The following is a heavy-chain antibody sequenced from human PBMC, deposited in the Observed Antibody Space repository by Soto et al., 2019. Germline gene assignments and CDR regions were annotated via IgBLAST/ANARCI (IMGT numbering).Heavy chain of an antibody. CDR2: INHSGST. V-gene: IGHV4-34*01. CDR3: ARLEGLATISYYFDF. J-gene: IGHJ4*02. D-gene: IGHD3-9*01. Sequence: PSETLSLTCAVYGWCFSGYYWSWIRQPPGKGLEWIGEINHSGSTNYNPSLKSRVTISVDTSRSQFSLKLNSVTAADSAVYFCARLEGLATISYYFDFWGPGALVTVSS. CDR1: GWCFSGYY.